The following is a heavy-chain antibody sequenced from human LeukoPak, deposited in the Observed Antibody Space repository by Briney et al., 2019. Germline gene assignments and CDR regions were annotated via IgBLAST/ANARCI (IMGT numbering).Heavy chain of an antibody. V-gene: IGHV3-15*01. Sequence: PGGSLRLSCAASGFTFSHAWMSWVRQAPGKGLVWVGLSKSKTDGGTTDYAAPVKGRFTISRDDTKNTLYLQMNSLKTEDTAVYYCTILGYCTNGGCPTHYCWGQGTLVTVSS. J-gene: IGHJ4*02. D-gene: IGHD2-8*01. CDR2: SKSKTDGGTT. CDR1: GFTFSHAW. CDR3: TILGYCTNGGCPTHYC.